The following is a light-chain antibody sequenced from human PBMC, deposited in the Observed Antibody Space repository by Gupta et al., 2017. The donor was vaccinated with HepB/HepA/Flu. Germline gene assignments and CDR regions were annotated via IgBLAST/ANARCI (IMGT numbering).Light chain of an antibody. J-gene: IGKJ4*01. Sequence: DIQMTQSPASLSASVGDRVTITCRASQRISNLLAWYQQKPGQVPKLLISAASAFPFQLGVSSRFSGDGSGTEFTLTISSLQPEDVATYYCQQYSSPPLSFGGGTKVEIK. CDR1: QRISNL. CDR2: AASAF. CDR3: QQYSSPPLS. V-gene: IGKV1-27*01.